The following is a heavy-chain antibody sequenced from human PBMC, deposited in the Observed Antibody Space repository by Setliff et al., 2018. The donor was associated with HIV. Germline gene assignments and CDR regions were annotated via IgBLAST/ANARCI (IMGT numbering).Heavy chain of an antibody. V-gene: IGHV3-21*01. CDR2: ISSSGTYI. Sequence: GGSLRLSCAASGFTFRNYKFNWVRQAPGKGLEWVSSISSSGTYIYYADSMKGRFIISRDKAGNSSYLQLNNVRAEDTAVYYCARDYLYYNLYNGSPVYGMDVWGQGTTVTVSS. D-gene: IGHD3-3*01. CDR1: GFTFRNYK. CDR3: ARDYLYYNLYNGSPVYGMDV. J-gene: IGHJ6*02.